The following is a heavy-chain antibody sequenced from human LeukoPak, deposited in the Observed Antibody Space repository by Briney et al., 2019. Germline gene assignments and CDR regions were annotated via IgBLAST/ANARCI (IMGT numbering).Heavy chain of an antibody. V-gene: IGHV4-34*01. D-gene: IGHD6-13*01. CDR2: INHSGST. Sequence: PPETLSLTCAVYGGSFSGYYWSWIRQPPGKGLEWIGEINHSGSTNYNPSLKSRVTLSVDTSKNQFSLKLSSVTAADTAVYYCASLPAAGNYYYGMDVWGQGTTVTVSS. CDR1: GGSFSGYY. J-gene: IGHJ6*02. CDR3: ASLPAAGNYYYGMDV.